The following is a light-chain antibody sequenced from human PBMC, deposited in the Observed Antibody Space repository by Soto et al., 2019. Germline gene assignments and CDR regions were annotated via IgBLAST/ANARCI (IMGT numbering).Light chain of an antibody. Sequence: EIVLTQSPATLSLSPGERATLSCRASQSVSSYLAWYQQKPGQAPRLVIEDASNRANGMPARFSDSGSGTDFTLTISSLEPEDFAIYYCQQRSNWPYTFGQGTKLEIK. CDR1: QSVSSY. J-gene: IGKJ2*01. V-gene: IGKV3-11*01. CDR3: QQRSNWPYT. CDR2: DAS.